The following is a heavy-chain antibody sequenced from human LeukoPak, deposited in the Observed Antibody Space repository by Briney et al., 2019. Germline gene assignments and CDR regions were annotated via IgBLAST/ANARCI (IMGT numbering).Heavy chain of an antibody. D-gene: IGHD6-13*01. Sequence: DPSETLSLTCAVYGGSFSGYYWSWIRQPPGKGLEWIGEINHSGSTNYNPSLKSRVTISVDTSKNQFSLKLSSVTAADTAVYYCAIAGYSSSWYNYYYYMDVWGKGTTVTISS. V-gene: IGHV4-34*01. CDR3: AIAGYSSSWYNYYYYMDV. CDR1: GGSFSGYY. J-gene: IGHJ6*03. CDR2: INHSGST.